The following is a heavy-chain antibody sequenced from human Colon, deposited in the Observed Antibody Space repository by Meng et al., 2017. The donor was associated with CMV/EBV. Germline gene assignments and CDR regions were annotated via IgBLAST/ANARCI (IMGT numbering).Heavy chain of an antibody. Sequence: SETLSLTCTVSGDSISDYYWSWIRQSPGKGLEWIGYIYYSGSTHYNPSLEGRVDISIDTSRKHFSLKMTSVTAADTANYYCARDNGDYYYAMDVWGQGTLVTVSS. CDR3: ARDNGDYYYAMDV. CDR1: GDSISDYY. CDR2: IYYSGST. V-gene: IGHV4-59*01. D-gene: IGHD3-16*02. J-gene: IGHJ6*02.